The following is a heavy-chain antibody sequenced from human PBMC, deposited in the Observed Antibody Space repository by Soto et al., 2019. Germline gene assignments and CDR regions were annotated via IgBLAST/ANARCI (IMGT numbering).Heavy chain of an antibody. D-gene: IGHD6-19*01. Sequence: ASVKVSCKASGYTFTSYDINWVRQATGQGLEWMGWMNPNSGNTGYAQKFQGRVTMTRNTSISTAYMELSSLRSEDTAVYYCARAPSGIAVAGTYYYYGMDVWGQGTTVTVSS. CDR2: MNPNSGNT. J-gene: IGHJ6*02. V-gene: IGHV1-8*01. CDR3: ARAPSGIAVAGTYYYYGMDV. CDR1: GYTFTSYD.